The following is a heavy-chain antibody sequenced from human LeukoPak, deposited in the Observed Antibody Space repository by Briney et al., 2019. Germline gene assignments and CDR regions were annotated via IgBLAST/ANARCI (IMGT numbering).Heavy chain of an antibody. CDR2: IKEDGSSK. D-gene: IGHD6-13*01. CDR3: ARGVQQQLIYYFDY. CDR1: GFTFSDYY. Sequence: GGSLRLSCAASGFTFSDYYMSWIRQAPGKGLEWVANIKEDGSSKNYVDSVKGRFTISRDNVKNSLFLQMNSLRADDTAVYYCARGVQQQLIYYFDYWGQGTLVTVSS. J-gene: IGHJ4*02. V-gene: IGHV3-7*03.